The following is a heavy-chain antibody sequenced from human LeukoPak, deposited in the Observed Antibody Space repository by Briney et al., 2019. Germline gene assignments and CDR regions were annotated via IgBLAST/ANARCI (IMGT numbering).Heavy chain of an antibody. CDR3: ARDESSYSSSWDFDY. CDR1: GYTFTSYG. V-gene: IGHV1-18*01. J-gene: IGHJ4*02. D-gene: IGHD6-13*01. CDR2: ISAHNGNT. Sequence: ASVKVSCKASGYTFTSYGISWVRQAPGQGLEWMGWISAHNGNTNYAQKLQGRVTMTTDTSTSTAYMELRSLRSDDTAVYYCARDESSYSSSWDFDYWGQGTLVTVSS.